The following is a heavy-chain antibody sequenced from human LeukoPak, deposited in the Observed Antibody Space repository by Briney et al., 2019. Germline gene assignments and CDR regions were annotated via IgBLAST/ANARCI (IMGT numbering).Heavy chain of an antibody. CDR3: ARDRDFRSGSGVDYMDL. Sequence: PSQTLSLTCTVSGGSISSGDYYWSWIRQPPGKGLEWIGYIYYSGSTYYNPSLKSRVTISVDTSKNQFSLKLSSVTAADTAVYYCARDRDFRSGSGVDYMDLWGKGTTVTVSS. V-gene: IGHV4-30-4*08. CDR1: GGSISSGDYY. D-gene: IGHD3-3*01. J-gene: IGHJ6*03. CDR2: IYYSGST.